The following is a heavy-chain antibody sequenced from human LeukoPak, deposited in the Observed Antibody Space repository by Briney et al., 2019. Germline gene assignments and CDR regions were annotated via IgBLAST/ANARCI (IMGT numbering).Heavy chain of an antibody. CDR2: IGWNSGGI. CDR1: GFTFDDYA. J-gene: IGHJ4*02. D-gene: IGHD6-13*01. Sequence: GGSLRLSCAASGFTFDDYAMHWIRQAPGKGLEWVSGIGWNSGGIVYADSVKGRFTISRDNAKKSLYLQMNSLGAEDTALYYCVKVTAAGFVDHWGQGTLVTVSS. V-gene: IGHV3-9*01. CDR3: VKVTAAGFVDH.